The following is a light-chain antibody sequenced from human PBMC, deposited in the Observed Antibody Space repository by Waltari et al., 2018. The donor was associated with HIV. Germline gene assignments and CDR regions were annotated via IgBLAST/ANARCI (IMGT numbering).Light chain of an antibody. CDR3: QQYSAFPWT. Sequence: DIQMTQSLSTLPASMGDRVSITCRASQSISNWLAWYQQKPGQAPKLLIYRASTLESGVPSRFSGSGSGTEFTLTINNLQPDDFATYYFQQYSAFPWTFGQGAKVEIK. V-gene: IGKV1-5*03. J-gene: IGKJ1*01. CDR1: QSISNW. CDR2: RAS.